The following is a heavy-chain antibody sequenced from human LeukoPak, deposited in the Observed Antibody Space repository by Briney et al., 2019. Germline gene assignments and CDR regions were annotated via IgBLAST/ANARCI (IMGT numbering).Heavy chain of an antibody. CDR2: ISDSGGST. CDR1: GFPFSSYA. V-gene: IGHV3-64*04. D-gene: IGHD6-19*01. CDR3: AAIAVAAHFDY. Sequence: GGSLRLSCSASGFPFSSYAMHRVRQAPGKGLEYVSAISDSGGSTYYADSVKGRFTISRDNAKTSLYLQMNSLRAEDTAVYYCAAIAVAAHFDYWGQGILVTVSS. J-gene: IGHJ4*02.